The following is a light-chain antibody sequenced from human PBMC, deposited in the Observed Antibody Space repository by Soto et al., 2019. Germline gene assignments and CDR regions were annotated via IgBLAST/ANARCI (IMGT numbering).Light chain of an antibody. CDR1: SSDIGGYNY. CDR2: DVS. CDR3: CSYAGSYTDV. Sequence: QSALTQPRSVSGSPGQSVTISCTGTSSDIGGYNYVSWYQQHPGKAPNLMIYDVSKRPTGVPDRFSGSKAGNTASLTISGLQAEDGGENNCCSYAGSYTDVFGTGTKLTVL. J-gene: IGLJ1*01. V-gene: IGLV2-11*01.